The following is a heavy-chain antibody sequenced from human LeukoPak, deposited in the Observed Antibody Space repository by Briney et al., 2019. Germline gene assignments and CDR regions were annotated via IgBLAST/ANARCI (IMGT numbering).Heavy chain of an antibody. CDR1: GGTFTSYG. D-gene: IGHD3-10*01. J-gene: IGHJ4*02. CDR3: ARDHGRYGSGSYYRRSVERRFDY. Sequence: ASVKVSCKASGGTFTSYGISWVRQAPGQGLEWMGWISAYNGNTNYAQKLQGRVTMTTDTSTSRAYMELRSVRSDDTAVYYCARDHGRYGSGSYYRRSVERRFDYWGQGTLVTVSS. CDR2: ISAYNGNT. V-gene: IGHV1-18*01.